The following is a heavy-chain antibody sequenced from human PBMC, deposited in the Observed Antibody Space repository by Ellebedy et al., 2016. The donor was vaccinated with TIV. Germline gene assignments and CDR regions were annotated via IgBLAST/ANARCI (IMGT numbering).Heavy chain of an antibody. Sequence: GESLKISCAASGFTFSSYAMHWVRQAPGKGLEWVAVISYDGSNKYYADSVKGRFTISRDNSKNTRYLQMNSLRAEDTAVYYCARGKQTYYDSRGLDYWGQGTLVTVSS. CDR1: GFTFSSYA. CDR3: ARGKQTYYDSRGLDY. CDR2: ISYDGSNK. D-gene: IGHD3-22*01. J-gene: IGHJ4*02. V-gene: IGHV3-30-3*01.